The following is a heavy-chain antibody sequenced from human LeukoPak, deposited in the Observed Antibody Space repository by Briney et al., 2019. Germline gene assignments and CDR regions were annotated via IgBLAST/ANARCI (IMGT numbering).Heavy chain of an antibody. V-gene: IGHV3-23*01. Sequence: GGSLRLSCAASGFTFSSYNMNWVRQAPGKGLEWVSAVGGSGAATYYADSVKGRFTISRDNSKHTLSLQMTGLRGEDTAVYFRGEAYVNFTSLPIDYWGQGSLVTVSS. CDR3: GEAYVNFTSLPIDY. D-gene: IGHD2-2*01. J-gene: IGHJ4*02. CDR1: GFTFSSYN. CDR2: VGGSGAAT.